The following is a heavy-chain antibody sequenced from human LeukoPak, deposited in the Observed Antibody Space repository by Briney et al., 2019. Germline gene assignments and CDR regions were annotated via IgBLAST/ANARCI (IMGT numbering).Heavy chain of an antibody. CDR1: GFSFTGNG. V-gene: IGHV3-30*18. D-gene: IGHD2-8*02. CDR2: TSYDGRSQ. CDR3: AKDRSFTWSFDY. Sequence: GGSLRLSCVASGFSFTGNGMHWVRQAPGKGLEWVAVTSYDGRSQYYADSVKGRFTVTRDDSRKTLYLQMNSLRADDTAVYYCAKDRSFTWSFDYWGQGTLVTVSS. J-gene: IGHJ4*02.